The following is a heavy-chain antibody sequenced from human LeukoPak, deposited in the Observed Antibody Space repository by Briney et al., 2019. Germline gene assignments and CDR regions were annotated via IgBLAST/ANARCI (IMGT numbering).Heavy chain of an antibody. Sequence: GGSLRLSCAASGFTLSTYNMNWVRQAPGKGLEWVSSIRSSSTYIYYADSVKGRFTISRDNAKNSLYLQMNSLRAEDTAVYYCARAQNDHFDYWGQGTRVTVSS. CDR3: ARAQNDHFDY. J-gene: IGHJ4*02. V-gene: IGHV3-21*01. CDR2: IRSSSTYI. D-gene: IGHD1-1*01. CDR1: GFTLSTYN.